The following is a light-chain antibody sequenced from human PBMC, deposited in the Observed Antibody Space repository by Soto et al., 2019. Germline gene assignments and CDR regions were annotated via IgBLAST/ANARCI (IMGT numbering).Light chain of an antibody. V-gene: IGLV2-23*01. CDR2: EGS. CDR3: CSYAGSSTDVV. J-gene: IGLJ2*01. Sequence: QSALTQPASVSGSPGQSITISCTGTSSDVGSYNLVSWYQQHPGKAPKLMIYEGSKRPSGVSNRFSGSKPGNTASLTISGLQAEDEADYYCCSYAGSSTDVVFGGGTELTVL. CDR1: SSDVGSYNL.